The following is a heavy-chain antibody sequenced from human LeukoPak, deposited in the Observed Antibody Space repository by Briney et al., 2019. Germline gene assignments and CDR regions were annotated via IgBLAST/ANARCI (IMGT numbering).Heavy chain of an antibody. CDR1: GGSISGCY. D-gene: IGHD3-3*01. V-gene: IGHV4-4*07. J-gene: IGHJ4*02. Sequence: SEALSLTCTVSGGSISGCYWNWIRQPAGKGLGWIGRIYSSGSTNYNPSLKSRVTMSVDTSKNQFSLKLSSVTAADTAVYYCARAPPGPDFWGGYYTQYFDYWGQGTLVTVSS. CDR2: IYSSGST. CDR3: ARAPPGPDFWGGYYTQYFDY.